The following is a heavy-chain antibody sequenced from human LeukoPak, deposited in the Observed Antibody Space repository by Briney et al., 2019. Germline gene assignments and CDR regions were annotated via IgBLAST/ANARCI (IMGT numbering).Heavy chain of an antibody. V-gene: IGHV1-46*01. CDR3: ARDNSVGDIAWWFDP. CDR2: INPSGSWT. Sequence: ASVKVSCKASGYTFTSYYMHWVRQAPGQGLEWLGLINPSGSWTLYAQKFQGRVSMTRDMSTTTDYMELSSLRSEDTAVYYCARDNSVGDIAWWFDPWGQGTLVTVSS. D-gene: IGHD3-16*02. CDR1: GYTFTSYY. J-gene: IGHJ5*02.